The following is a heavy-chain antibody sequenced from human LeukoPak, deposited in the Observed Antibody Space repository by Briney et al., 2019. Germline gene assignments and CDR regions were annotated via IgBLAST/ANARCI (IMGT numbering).Heavy chain of an antibody. V-gene: IGHV4-39*01. CDR2: IYYSGST. Sequence: PSETLSLTCTVSGGSISSSSYYWGWIRQPPGKGLEWIGSIYYSGSTYYNPSLKSRVTISVDTSKNQFSLKLSSVTAADTAVYYCSRNLVGATIFWFGYWGQGTLVTVSS. CDR1: GGSISSSSYY. J-gene: IGHJ4*02. D-gene: IGHD1-26*01. CDR3: SRNLVGATIFWFGY.